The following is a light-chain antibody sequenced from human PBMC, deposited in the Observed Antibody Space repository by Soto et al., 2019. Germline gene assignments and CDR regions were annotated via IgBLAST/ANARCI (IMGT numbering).Light chain of an antibody. Sequence: QSVVTQPPSASGTPGQRVTISCSGSSSNIGGNNVNWYQQLPGTAPKLLIYSNHQRPSGVPDRFSGSKSGTSASLAISGLQSEDEADYYRAAWDHNMNGVLFGGGTKLTVL. J-gene: IGLJ2*01. CDR2: SNH. V-gene: IGLV1-44*01. CDR1: SSNIGGNN. CDR3: AAWDHNMNGVL.